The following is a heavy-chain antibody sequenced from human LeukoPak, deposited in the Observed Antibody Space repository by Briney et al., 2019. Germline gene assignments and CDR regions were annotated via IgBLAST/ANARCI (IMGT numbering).Heavy chain of an antibody. CDR2: ISGSGART. CDR1: GFTFNNYG. CDR3: ARSANHDAFDI. Sequence: PGGSLRLSCAASGFTFNNYGMTWVRQAPGKGLEWVSVISGSGARTYYADSVKGRFTISRDNSKNTLFLQMNTLRAEDTAVYYCARSANHDAFDIWGQGTMVTVSS. V-gene: IGHV3-23*01. J-gene: IGHJ3*02.